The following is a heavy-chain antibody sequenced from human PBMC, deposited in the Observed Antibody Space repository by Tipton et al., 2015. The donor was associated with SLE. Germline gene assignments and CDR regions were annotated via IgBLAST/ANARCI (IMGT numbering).Heavy chain of an antibody. Sequence: TLSLTCTVSGYSISSGFYWGWIRQPPGKGLEWIGSIYHSGSTYYNPSLKSRVTISVDTSKNQFSLKLSSVTAADTAVYYCARGFIPLDPYYYYGMDVWGQGTTVTVSS. CDR3: ARGFIPLDPYYYYGMDV. V-gene: IGHV4-38-2*02. J-gene: IGHJ6*02. CDR2: IYHSGST. CDR1: GYSISSGFY. D-gene: IGHD3-16*02.